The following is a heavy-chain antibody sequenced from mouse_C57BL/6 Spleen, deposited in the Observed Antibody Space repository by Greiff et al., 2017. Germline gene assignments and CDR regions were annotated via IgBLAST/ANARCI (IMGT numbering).Heavy chain of an antibody. D-gene: IGHD2-3*01. CDR1: GFTFSDYY. CDR3: ARHDGYYGPFAY. V-gene: IGHV5-12*01. Sequence: EVMLVESGGGLVQPGGSLKLSCAASGFTFSDYYMYWVRQTPEKRLEWVAYISNGGGSNYYPDTVKGRFTISRDNAKNTLYLQMSRLKSEDTAMYYCARHDGYYGPFAYWGQGTLVTVSA. CDR2: ISNGGGSN. J-gene: IGHJ3*01.